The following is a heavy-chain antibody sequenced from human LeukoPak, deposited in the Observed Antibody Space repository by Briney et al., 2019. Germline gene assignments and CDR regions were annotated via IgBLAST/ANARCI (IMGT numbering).Heavy chain of an antibody. CDR3: AKFSYGDSVA. Sequence: EWVSFIRHDESKKYSAHSLKGPFTISRDNSKNTLSLQMNSLRADDTAVYYCAKFSYGDSVAWGQGTLVTVSS. J-gene: IGHJ5*02. CDR2: IRHDESKK. D-gene: IGHD4-17*01. V-gene: IGHV3-30*02.